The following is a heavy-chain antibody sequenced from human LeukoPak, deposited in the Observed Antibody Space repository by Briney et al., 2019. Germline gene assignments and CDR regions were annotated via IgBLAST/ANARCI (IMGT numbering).Heavy chain of an antibody. V-gene: IGHV1-46*02. J-gene: IGHJ4*02. D-gene: IGHD3-22*01. Sequence: ASVKVSCKASGYTFNSSYKHWVRQAPGQGLEWMGIINPSDDSTRYAQKFQGRVTMTKDTSTNTVYMHLSSLSSDDTAVYYCARAYYESSAYRHAVYFDYWGQGTLVTVSS. CDR1: GYTFNSSY. CDR2: INPSDDST. CDR3: ARAYYESSAYRHAVYFDY.